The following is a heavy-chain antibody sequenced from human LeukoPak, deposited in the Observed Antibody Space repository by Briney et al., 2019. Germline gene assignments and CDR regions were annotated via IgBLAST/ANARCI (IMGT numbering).Heavy chain of an antibody. V-gene: IGHV3-7*04. CDR1: GFTFSSYC. Sequence: GGSLRLSCAASGFTFSSYCMSWVRQAPGKGLEWVANIKQDGSDKYYVDSVKGRFTISRDNAKNSLYLQMNSLRDEDTAVYYCARDVLDYWGQGTLVTVSS. J-gene: IGHJ4*02. CDR2: IKQDGSDK. CDR3: ARDVLDY.